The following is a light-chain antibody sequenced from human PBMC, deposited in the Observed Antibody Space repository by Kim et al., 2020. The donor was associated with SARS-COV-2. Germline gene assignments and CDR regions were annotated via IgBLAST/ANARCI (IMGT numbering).Light chain of an antibody. CDR1: QSIPDSTGYDY. Sequence: PASISCSSSQSIPDSTGYDYLDWYLQKPGQSPQLLIYLGSNRASGVPDRFSGRGSGTDFTLKISRVEAEDVGVYYCMQALQTPLTFGQGTKVDIK. J-gene: IGKJ1*01. CDR3: MQALQTPLT. V-gene: IGKV2-28*01. CDR2: LGS.